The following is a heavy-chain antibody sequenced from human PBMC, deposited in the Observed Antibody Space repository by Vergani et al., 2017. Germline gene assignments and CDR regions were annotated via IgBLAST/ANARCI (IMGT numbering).Heavy chain of an antibody. J-gene: IGHJ6*03. CDR2: INHSGST. D-gene: IGHD6-6*01. CDR3: ARGSIAARRATYYYYMDV. V-gene: IGHV4-34*01. Sequence: QVQLQESGPGLVKPSETLSLTCTVSGGSISSYYWSWIRQPPGKGLEWIGEINHSGSTNYNPSLKSRVTISVDTSKNQFSLKLSSVTAADTAVYYCARGSIAARRATYYYYMDVWGKGTTVTVSS. CDR1: GGSISSYY.